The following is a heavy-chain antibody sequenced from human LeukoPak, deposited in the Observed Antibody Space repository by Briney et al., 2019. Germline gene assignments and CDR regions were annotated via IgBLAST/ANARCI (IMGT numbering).Heavy chain of an antibody. D-gene: IGHD6-6*01. CDR2: IYYSGIT. V-gene: IGHV4-39*07. J-gene: IGHJ6*03. CDR3: ARALVGSSSGYFYYYMDV. CDR1: GGSISSSSYF. Sequence: SETLSLTCTVSGGSISSSSYFWGWIRQPPGKGLEWIGSIYYSGITYYNPSPKSRVTISVDTSKNQLSLNLSSVTAADTAVYYCARALVGSSSGYFYYYMDVWGKGTTVTVSS.